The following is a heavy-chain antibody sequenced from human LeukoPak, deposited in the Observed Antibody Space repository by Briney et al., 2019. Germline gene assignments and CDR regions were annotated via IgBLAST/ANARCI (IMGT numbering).Heavy chain of an antibody. J-gene: IGHJ5*02. CDR2: ISSSSSTI. D-gene: IGHD6-13*01. CDR1: GFTFSHYW. V-gene: IGHV3-48*01. CDR3: AREAGIAAAGNA. Sequence: PGGSLRLSCAASGFTFSHYWMSWVRRAPGKGLEWVSYISSSSSTIYYADSVKGRFTISRDNAKNSLYLQMNSLRAEDTAVYYCAREAGIAAAGNAWGQGTLVTVSS.